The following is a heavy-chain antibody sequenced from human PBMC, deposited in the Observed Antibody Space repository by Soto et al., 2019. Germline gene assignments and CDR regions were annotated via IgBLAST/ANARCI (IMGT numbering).Heavy chain of an antibody. CDR2: INIYSGDA. CDR3: ARALYYYDNSGLAY. CDR1: GYTFTSYG. Sequence: QVRLEQSGPEVKKTGASVKVSCKASGYTFTSYGISWVRQAPGQGLEWMGWINIYSGDANYAQSFKGRVTMTRDTSTNTVYMEMRTLRSDDTAVYYCARALYYYDNSGLAYWGQGTLVTVSS. D-gene: IGHD3-22*01. V-gene: IGHV1-18*01. J-gene: IGHJ4*02.